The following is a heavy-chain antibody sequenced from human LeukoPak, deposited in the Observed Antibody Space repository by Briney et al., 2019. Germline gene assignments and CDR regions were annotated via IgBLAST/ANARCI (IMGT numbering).Heavy chain of an antibody. D-gene: IGHD6-19*01. CDR3: GSPVAGSSGWYYNY. V-gene: IGHV4-34*01. J-gene: IGHJ4*02. Sequence: SETLSLTCAVYGGSFSGYYWSWIHQPPGKGLEWIGEINHSGSTNYNPSLKSRVTISVDTSKNQFSLKLSSVTAAHPALDYCGSPVAGSSGWYYNYWGQGTLVTVSP. CDR2: INHSGST. CDR1: GGSFSGYY.